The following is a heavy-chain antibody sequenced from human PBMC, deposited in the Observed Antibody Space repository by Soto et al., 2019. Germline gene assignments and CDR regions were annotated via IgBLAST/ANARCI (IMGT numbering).Heavy chain of an antibody. Sequence: SETLSLTCTVSGGSISSGGYYWSWIRQHPGKGLEWIGYIYYSGSTYYNPSLKSRVTISVDTSKNQFSLKLSSVTAADTAVYYCARDEVSGGWFDPWGQGTLVTVSS. CDR1: GGSISSGGYY. J-gene: IGHJ5*02. CDR3: ARDEVSGGWFDP. V-gene: IGHV4-31*03. CDR2: IYYSGST. D-gene: IGHD3-10*01.